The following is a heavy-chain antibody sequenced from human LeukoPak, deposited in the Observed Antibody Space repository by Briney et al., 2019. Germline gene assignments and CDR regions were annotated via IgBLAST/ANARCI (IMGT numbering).Heavy chain of an antibody. V-gene: IGHV4-59*01. J-gene: IGHJ4*02. CDR3: ARGWFGESRFDY. Sequence: PSETLSLTCTVSGGSISSYYWSWIRQPPGKGLEWIGYIYYSGSTNYNPSLKSRVTISVDTSKNQFSLKLSSVTAADTAVYYCARGWFGESRFDYWGQGTLVTVSS. D-gene: IGHD3-10*01. CDR1: GGSISSYY. CDR2: IYYSGST.